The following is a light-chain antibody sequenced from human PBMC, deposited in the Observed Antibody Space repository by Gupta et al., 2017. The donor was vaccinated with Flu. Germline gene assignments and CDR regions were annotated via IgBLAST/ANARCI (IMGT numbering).Light chain of an antibody. V-gene: IGLV2-14*01. CDR1: RSDVGSYNY. CDR3: SSYTISSTPL. J-gene: IGLJ2*01. Sequence: QSALTQPASVSGFPGQSITTPWTGTRSDVGSYNYVSWYQLHPGKAPKLMIYEVSNRPSGVSNRFSGSKSGNTASLTISGLQAEDEADYYCSSYTISSTPLYGGGTKVTVL. CDR2: EVS.